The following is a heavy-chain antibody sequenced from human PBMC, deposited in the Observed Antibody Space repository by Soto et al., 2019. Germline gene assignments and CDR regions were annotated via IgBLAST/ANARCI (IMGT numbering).Heavy chain of an antibody. CDR1: GFTFSSYG. V-gene: IGHV3-33*01. D-gene: IGHD2-2*02. J-gene: IGHJ4*02. CDR3: ASDGQVGLLYYYFDY. Sequence: QVQLVESGGGVVQPGRSLRLSCAASGFTFSSYGMHWVRQAPGKGLEWVAVIWYDGSNKYYADSVKGRFTISRDNSKNTLYLQMNSLRAEDTAVYYCASDGQVGLLYYYFDYWGQGTLVTVSS. CDR2: IWYDGSNK.